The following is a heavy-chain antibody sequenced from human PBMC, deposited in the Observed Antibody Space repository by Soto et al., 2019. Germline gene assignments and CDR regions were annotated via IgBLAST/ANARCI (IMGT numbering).Heavy chain of an antibody. CDR2: IYYSGST. V-gene: IGHV4-39*01. J-gene: IGHJ4*02. Sequence: PSETLSLTCTVSGGCISSSSYYWGWIRQPPGKGLEWIGSIYYSGSTYYNPSLKSRVTISVDTSKNQFSLKLSSVTAADTAVYYCASLSSGNTFWGQGTLVTVSS. D-gene: IGHD6-19*01. CDR3: ASLSSGNTF. CDR1: GGCISSSSYY.